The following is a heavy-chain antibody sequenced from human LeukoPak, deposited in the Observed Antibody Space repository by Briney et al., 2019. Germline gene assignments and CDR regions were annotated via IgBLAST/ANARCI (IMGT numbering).Heavy chain of an antibody. Sequence: AGGSLRLSCAASGFTFSSYAMHWVRQAPGKGLEWVAVISFDGSNKYYADSVKGRFTISRDNSKNTLYLQMNSLRAEDTAVYYCASGPWDFDFWGQGTQVTVSS. CDR2: ISFDGSNK. CDR3: ASGPWDFDF. J-gene: IGHJ4*02. V-gene: IGHV3-30*14. CDR1: GFTFSSYA. D-gene: IGHD3-16*01.